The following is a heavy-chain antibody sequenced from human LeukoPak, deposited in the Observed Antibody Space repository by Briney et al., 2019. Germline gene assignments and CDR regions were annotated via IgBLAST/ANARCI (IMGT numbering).Heavy chain of an antibody. CDR1: GFTFDDSP. D-gene: IGHD6-19*01. J-gene: IGHJ1*01. CDR2: IYSGGST. CDR3: ARGIAVAGIIAEYFQH. Sequence: GGSLRLSCAASGFTFDDSPIHWVRQASGKGLEWVSVIYSGGSTYYADSVKGRFTISRDNSKNTLYLQMNSLRAEDTAVYYCARGIAVAGIIAEYFQHWGQGTLVTVSS. V-gene: IGHV3-53*01.